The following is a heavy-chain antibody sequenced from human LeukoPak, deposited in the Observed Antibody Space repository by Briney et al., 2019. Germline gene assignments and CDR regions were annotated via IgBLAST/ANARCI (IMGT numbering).Heavy chain of an antibody. J-gene: IGHJ4*02. CDR3: ASFHYYGSGAYYLSY. CDR1: GFTLSSYA. D-gene: IGHD3-10*01. Sequence: PGGSLRLSCAASGFTLSSYAMTWVRQAPGKGLEWVSDIGDSGATTYYADSVKGRFTISRDNSKNTLYLQMSSLRAEDTAVYFYASFHYYGSGAYYLSYWGQGTLVTVSS. V-gene: IGHV3-23*01. CDR2: IGDSGATT.